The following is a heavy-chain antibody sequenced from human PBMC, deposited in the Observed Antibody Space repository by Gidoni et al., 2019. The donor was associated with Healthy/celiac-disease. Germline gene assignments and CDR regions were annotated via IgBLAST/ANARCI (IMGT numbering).Heavy chain of an antibody. CDR1: GFTFRGYA. V-gene: IGHV3-23*04. CDR3: VYYYDSSGYYTAFDY. Sequence: EVQLVESGGGLVQPGGSLRLSCAASGFTFRGYAMSWVRQAPGKGLELVSAISGSGGSTYYADSVKGLFTISRDNSKNTLYLQMNSLGAEDTAVYYCVYYYDSSGYYTAFDYWGQGTLVTVSS. CDR2: ISGSGGST. D-gene: IGHD3-22*01. J-gene: IGHJ4*02.